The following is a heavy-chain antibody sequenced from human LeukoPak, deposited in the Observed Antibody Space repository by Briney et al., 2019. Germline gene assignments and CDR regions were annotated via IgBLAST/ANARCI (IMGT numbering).Heavy chain of an antibody. CDR2: ISGSGGST. V-gene: IGHV3-23*01. D-gene: IGHD3-10*01. Sequence: GGSLRLSCAASGFTFSGYAMSWVRQAPGKGLEWVSAISGSGGSTYYADSVKGRFTISRDNSKNTLYLQMNSLRAEDTAVYYCAKGTMVRGVIITPPVDYWGQGTLVTVSS. CDR1: GFTFSGYA. J-gene: IGHJ4*02. CDR3: AKGTMVRGVIITPPVDY.